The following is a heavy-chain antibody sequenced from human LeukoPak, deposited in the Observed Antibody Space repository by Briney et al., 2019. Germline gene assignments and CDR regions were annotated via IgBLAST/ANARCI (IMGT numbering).Heavy chain of an antibody. D-gene: IGHD3-16*01. CDR2: ISGSGGST. CDR1: GFTLSTNA. CDR3: AKEDLGPNPGGY. Sequence: GGSLRLSCLTSGFTLSTNAMSWVRQAPGKGLEWVSAISGSGGSTYYADSVKGRFTISRDNSKNTLYLQMNSLRAEDTAVYYCAKEDLGPNPGGYWGQGTLVTVSS. J-gene: IGHJ4*02. V-gene: IGHV3-23*01.